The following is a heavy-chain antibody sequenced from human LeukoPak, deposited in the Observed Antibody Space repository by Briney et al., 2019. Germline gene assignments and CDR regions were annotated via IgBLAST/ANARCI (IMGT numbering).Heavy chain of an antibody. D-gene: IGHD1-14*01. CDR1: GFTFSTYG. V-gene: IGHV3-33*01. J-gene: IGHJ4*02. CDR3: ARLRTFDY. CDR2: IWYDGGNK. Sequence: GGSLRLSCAASGFTFSTYGMHWVRQAPGKGLEWVAVIWYDGGNKYYSDSVKGRFTISRDNADNSLYLQMNSLRAEDTAVYYCARLRTFDYWGQGTLVTVSS.